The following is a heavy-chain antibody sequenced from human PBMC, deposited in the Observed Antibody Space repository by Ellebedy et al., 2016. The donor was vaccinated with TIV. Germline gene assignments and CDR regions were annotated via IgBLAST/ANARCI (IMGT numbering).Heavy chain of an antibody. V-gene: IGHV3-11*01. J-gene: IGHJ2*01. CDR2: ISNSGSSI. Sequence: GGSLRLSXAASGFTFSDSWMSWIRQAPGKGLEWVSYISNSGSSIYYADSVKGRFTISRDSAKNSLYLQMNSLRADDTAVYFCARFPSAWYFDLWGRGTLVIVSS. CDR1: GFTFSDSW. D-gene: IGHD3-3*01. CDR3: ARFPSAWYFDL.